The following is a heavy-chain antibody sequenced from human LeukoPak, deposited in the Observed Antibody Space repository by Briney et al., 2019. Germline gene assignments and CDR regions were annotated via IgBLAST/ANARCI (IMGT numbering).Heavy chain of an antibody. Sequence: GASVKVSCKASGYTFTHYRLHWVRQAHGQGLEWMGWVNPDSGATNYQQNFQGRVTMTRDTSISTVYMELSRLRSDDTAVYYCARENWYSDYWGQGTLVTVSS. CDR1: GYTFTHYR. D-gene: IGHD1-1*01. V-gene: IGHV1-2*02. J-gene: IGHJ4*02. CDR2: VNPDSGAT. CDR3: ARENWYSDY.